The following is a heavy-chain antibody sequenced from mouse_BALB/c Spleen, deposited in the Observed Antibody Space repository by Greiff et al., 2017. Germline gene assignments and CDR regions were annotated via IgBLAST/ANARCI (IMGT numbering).Heavy chain of an antibody. V-gene: IGHV5-6-3*01. CDR2: INSNGGST. D-gene: IGHD2-3*01. CDR1: GFTFSSYG. CDR3: SRAEGYYDY. Sequence: DVLLVESGGGLVQPGGSLKLSCAASGFTFSSYGMSWVRQTPDKRLELVATINSNGGSTYYPDSVKGRFTISRDNAKNTLYLQIISLKSEDTAMYYCSRAEGYYDYWGQGTSLTVSS. J-gene: IGHJ2*02.